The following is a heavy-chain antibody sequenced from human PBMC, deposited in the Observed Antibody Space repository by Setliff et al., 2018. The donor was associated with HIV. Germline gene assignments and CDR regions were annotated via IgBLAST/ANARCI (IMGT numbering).Heavy chain of an antibody. V-gene: IGHV4-61*02. D-gene: IGHD3-16*01. J-gene: IGHJ6*02. CDR1: GGSISSETFS. CDR2: IYTSGST. CDR3: ARGGYYYYFGVDV. Sequence: PSETLSLTCTVSGGSISSETFSWNWIRQPAGKGLEWIGRIYTSGSTDYNPSLKSRVTMSVDTSKNQFSLKLGSVTAADTAVYYCARGGYYYYFGVDVWGQGTTVTVSS.